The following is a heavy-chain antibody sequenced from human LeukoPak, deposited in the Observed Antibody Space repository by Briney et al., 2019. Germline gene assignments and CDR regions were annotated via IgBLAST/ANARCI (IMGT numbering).Heavy chain of an antibody. V-gene: IGHV4-61*02. CDR1: GGSISSGGYY. Sequence: SETLSLTCTVSGGSISSGGYYWSWIRQPAGKGLEWIGRIYTSGSTNYNPSLKSRVTMSVATSKNQFSLKLSSVTAADTAVYYFARDMVGDGYKRVRWYFDYWGQGTLVTVSS. J-gene: IGHJ4*02. CDR3: ARDMVGDGYKRVRWYFDY. D-gene: IGHD5-24*01. CDR2: IYTSGST.